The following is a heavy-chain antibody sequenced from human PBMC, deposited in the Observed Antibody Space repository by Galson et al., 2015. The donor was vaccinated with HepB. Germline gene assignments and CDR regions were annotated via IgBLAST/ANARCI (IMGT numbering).Heavy chain of an antibody. CDR2: IYSGGST. D-gene: IGHD2-21*02. V-gene: IGHV3-53*01. CDR1: GLTFNTYA. Sequence: SLRLSCAASGLTFNTYAMSWVRQAPGKGLEWVSVIYSGGSTYYADSVKGRFTISRDNSKNTLYLQMNSLRAEDTAVYYCASGCGGDCYYYYGMDVWGQGTTVTVSS. CDR3: ASGCGGDCYYYYGMDV. J-gene: IGHJ6*02.